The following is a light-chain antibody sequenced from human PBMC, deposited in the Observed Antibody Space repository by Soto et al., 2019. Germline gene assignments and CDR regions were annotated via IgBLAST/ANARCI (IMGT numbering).Light chain of an antibody. CDR2: GAS. Sequence: DIELTQSPGTLSLSLGERATLSCRASQSVSNNYLAWYQQQPDQAPMLLNYGASHRAAGIPDMCSSRWARTVFTLTSSMQAPDDCAEYCSQQYDSSGTFGQGTKVDIK. J-gene: IGKJ1*01. CDR1: QSVSNNY. V-gene: IGKV3-20*01. CDR3: QQYDSSGT.